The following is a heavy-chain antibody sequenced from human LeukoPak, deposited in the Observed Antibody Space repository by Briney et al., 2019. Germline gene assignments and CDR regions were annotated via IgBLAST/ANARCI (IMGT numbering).Heavy chain of an antibody. J-gene: IGHJ5*02. V-gene: IGHV3-7*01. CDR1: GFTFSSYW. Sequence: PGGSLRLSCAASGFTFSSYWMRWVRQAPGKGLEWVASIKQDGSEKYYVDSVKGRFTISRDNAKNSLYLQMYSLRAKDTALYYCARAPREGWFDPWGQGTLVTVSS. CDR2: IKQDGSEK. CDR3: ARAPREGWFDP.